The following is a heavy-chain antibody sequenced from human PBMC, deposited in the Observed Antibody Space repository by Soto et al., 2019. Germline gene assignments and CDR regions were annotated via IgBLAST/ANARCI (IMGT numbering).Heavy chain of an antibody. CDR2: IIPILGIA. J-gene: IGHJ4*02. Sequence: QVQLVQSGAEVKKPGSSVKVSCKASGGTFSSYTISWVRQAPGQGLEWMGRIIPILGIANYAQKFQGRVTIPADKAQSTASMELSSLRSEDTAVYYCARQIKVVNAYDYWGQGTLVTVSS. CDR1: GGTFSSYT. CDR3: ARQIKVVNAYDY. D-gene: IGHD2-21*01. V-gene: IGHV1-69*02.